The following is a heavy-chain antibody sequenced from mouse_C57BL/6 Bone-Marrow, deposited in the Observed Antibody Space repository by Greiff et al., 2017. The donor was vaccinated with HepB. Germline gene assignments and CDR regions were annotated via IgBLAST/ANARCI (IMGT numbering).Heavy chain of an antibody. Sequence: EVMLVESGGGLVKPGGSLKLSCAASGFTFSSYAMSWVRQTPEKRLEWVATISDGGSYTYYPDNVKGRYTISRDNAKNNLYLQMSHLKSEDTAMYYCARVRGALDYWGQGTTLTVSS. V-gene: IGHV5-4*03. D-gene: IGHD2-14*01. CDR2: ISDGGSYT. CDR1: GFTFSSYA. J-gene: IGHJ2*01. CDR3: ARVRGALDY.